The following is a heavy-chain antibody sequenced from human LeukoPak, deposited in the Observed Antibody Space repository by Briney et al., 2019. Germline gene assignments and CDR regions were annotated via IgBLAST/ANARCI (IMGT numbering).Heavy chain of an antibody. D-gene: IGHD3-10*01. Sequence: SVKVSCKASGGTFSSYAISWVRQAPGQGLEWMGGIIPIFGTANCAQKFQGRVTITADKSTSTAYMELSSLRSEDTAVYYCARAYGSGSYYPPGYWGQGTLVTVSS. CDR1: GGTFSSYA. CDR2: IIPIFGTA. J-gene: IGHJ4*02. V-gene: IGHV1-69*06. CDR3: ARAYGSGSYYPPGY.